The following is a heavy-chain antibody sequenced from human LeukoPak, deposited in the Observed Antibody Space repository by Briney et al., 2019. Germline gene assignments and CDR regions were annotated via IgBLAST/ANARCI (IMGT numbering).Heavy chain of an antibody. Sequence: SETLSLTCTVSGGSISSSSYYWVWIRQPPGKGLEWIGSIYYSGSTYYNPSLKSRVTISVDTSKNQFSLKLSSVTAADTAVYYCARHVRGYGVRNWFDPWGQGTLVTVSS. V-gene: IGHV4-39*01. CDR3: ARHVRGYGVRNWFDP. CDR1: GGSISSSSYY. CDR2: IYYSGST. J-gene: IGHJ5*02. D-gene: IGHD3-10*02.